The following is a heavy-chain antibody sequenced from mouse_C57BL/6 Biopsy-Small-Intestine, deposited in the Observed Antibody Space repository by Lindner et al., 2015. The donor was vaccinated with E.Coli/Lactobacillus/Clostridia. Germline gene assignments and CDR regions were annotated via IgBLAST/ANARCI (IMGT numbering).Heavy chain of an antibody. CDR1: GYPFIGYY. D-gene: IGHD6-1*01. J-gene: IGHJ3*01. Sequence: SVKVSCKASGYPFIGYYIHWVRQAPGQGLEWMGRINPNSGGTNYAQSFQGRVTMTRDASITTAYMELSRLRSDDTAVFYCARVAGSDPKAATGSWIWGQGTMVTVSS. V-gene: IGHV1-53*01. CDR3: ARVAGSDPKAATGSWI. CDR2: INPNSGGT.